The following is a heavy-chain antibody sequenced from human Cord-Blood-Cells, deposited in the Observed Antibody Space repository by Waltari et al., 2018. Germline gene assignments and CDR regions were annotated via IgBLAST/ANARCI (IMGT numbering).Heavy chain of an antibody. D-gene: IGHD2-21*01. Sequence: QVQLVQSGAEVKKPGSSVKVSCEASGGTFSSYAVSWVRQAPGQGPEWMGGIIPIFGTANYAQKFQGRVTITADESTSTAYMELSSLRSEDTAVYYCARSFAYCGGDCYYFDYWGQGTLVTVSS. CDR2: IIPIFGTA. V-gene: IGHV1-69*01. CDR1: GGTFSSYA. J-gene: IGHJ4*02. CDR3: ARSFAYCGGDCYYFDY.